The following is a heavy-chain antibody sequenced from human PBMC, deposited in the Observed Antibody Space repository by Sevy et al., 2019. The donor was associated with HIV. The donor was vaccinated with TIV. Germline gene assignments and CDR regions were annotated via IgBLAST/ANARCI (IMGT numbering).Heavy chain of an antibody. V-gene: IGHV4-39*02. D-gene: IGHD3-22*01. CDR2: IHSDGTT. Sequence: SETLSLTCTVSGDSIKSSTYYWGWTRQPPGKGLEWIGSIHSDGTTYYNPSLKSGVTISVDTSKNHFSLKLTSVTATDTAVYYCARHRYYYDSGAYYLPDYWGQGTLVTVSS. J-gene: IGHJ4*02. CDR1: GDSIKSSTYY. CDR3: ARHRYYYDSGAYYLPDY.